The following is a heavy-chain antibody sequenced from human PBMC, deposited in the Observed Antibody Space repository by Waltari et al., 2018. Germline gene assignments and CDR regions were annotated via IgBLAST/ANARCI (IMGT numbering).Heavy chain of an antibody. J-gene: IGHJ4*02. Sequence: QVQLVQSGAEVKKPGASVKVSCKASGYTFTGYYMHWVRQAPGQGLEWMGRIKPDGGGTNDAQKLQGRVTMTRDTSISTAYMELSRLRSDDTAVYYCARDYDYIWGSYRSQDFDYWGQGTLVTVSS. CDR2: IKPDGGGT. CDR1: GYTFTGYY. CDR3: ARDYDYIWGSYRSQDFDY. D-gene: IGHD3-16*02. V-gene: IGHV1-2*06.